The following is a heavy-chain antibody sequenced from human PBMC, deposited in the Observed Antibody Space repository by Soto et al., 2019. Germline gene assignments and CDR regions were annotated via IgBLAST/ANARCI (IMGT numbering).Heavy chain of an antibody. D-gene: IGHD1-1*01. J-gene: IGHJ6*03. Sequence: SETLSLTCTVSGGSISSSSYYWGWIRQPPGKGLEWIGSIYYSGSTYYNPSLKSRVTISVDTSKNQFSLKLSSVTAADTAVYYCARQVRGYYYYMDVWGKGTTVTVSS. CDR3: ARQVRGYYYYMDV. CDR2: IYYSGST. CDR1: GGSISSSSYY. V-gene: IGHV4-39*01.